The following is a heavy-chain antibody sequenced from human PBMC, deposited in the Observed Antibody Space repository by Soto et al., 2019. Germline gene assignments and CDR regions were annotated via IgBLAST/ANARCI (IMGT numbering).Heavy chain of an antibody. V-gene: IGHV4-39*01. CDR1: GGSISSSSYY. J-gene: IGHJ4*02. CDR2: IYYSGST. CDR3: ARHSNQWLVRHFDY. D-gene: IGHD6-19*01. Sequence: PSETLSLTCTVSGGSISSSSYYWGWIRQPPGKGLEWIGSIYYSGSTYYNPSLKSRVTISVDTSKNQFSLKLSSVTAADTAVYYCARHSNQWLVRHFDYWGQGTLVTVSS.